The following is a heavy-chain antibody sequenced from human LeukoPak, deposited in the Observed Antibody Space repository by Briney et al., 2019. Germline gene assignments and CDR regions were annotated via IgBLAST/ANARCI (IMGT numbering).Heavy chain of an antibody. J-gene: IGHJ4*02. CDR1: GFTFSSYA. Sequence: GGSLRLSCAASGFTFSSYAMSWVRQAPGKGLEWVSGVGVDGTRYYVDSVKGRFTVSRDTGKNTLYLQMSSLRAEDTAIYYCAKTQGYYDYWGQGTLVTVSS. D-gene: IGHD3-22*01. CDR2: VGVDGTR. CDR3: AKTQGYYDY. V-gene: IGHV3-23*01.